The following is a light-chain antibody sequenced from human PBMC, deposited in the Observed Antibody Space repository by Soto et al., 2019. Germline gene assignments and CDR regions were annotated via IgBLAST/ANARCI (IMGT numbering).Light chain of an antibody. CDR2: GAS. J-gene: IGKJ1*01. CDR3: QHYDSLPIT. CDR1: QSVSSSY. V-gene: IGKV3-20*01. Sequence: EIVLTQSPVTLSLSPGERATLSCRASQSVSSSYLAWYQQKPGQPPRLLIYGASSRATGIPDRFSGSGSGTDFTLTISRLEPEDFAVFYCQHYDSLPITFGQGTKVDIK.